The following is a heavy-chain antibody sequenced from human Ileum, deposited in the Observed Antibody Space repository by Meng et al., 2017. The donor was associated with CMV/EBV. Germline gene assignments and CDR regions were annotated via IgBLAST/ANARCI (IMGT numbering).Heavy chain of an antibody. CDR1: GYTFNNKN. Sequence: SCKASGYTFNNKNLIWLRQAPGQGPEWMGWINTNTGNPTYAQDFTGRFVFSLDTSVSTAYLQISSLKAEDTAVYYCARDGLNERYFDYWGQGTLVTVSS. CDR2: INTNTGNP. J-gene: IGHJ4*02. D-gene: IGHD3-22*01. V-gene: IGHV7-4-1*02. CDR3: ARDGLNERYFDY.